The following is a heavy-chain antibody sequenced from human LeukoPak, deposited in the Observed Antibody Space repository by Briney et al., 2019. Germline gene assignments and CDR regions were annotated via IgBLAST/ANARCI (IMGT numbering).Heavy chain of an antibody. CDR1: GYTFTGYY. CDR3: ARQRGLYYYDSSGIGY. D-gene: IGHD3-22*01. V-gene: IGHV1-2*02. Sequence: GASVKVSCKASGYTFTGYYMHWVRQAPGQGLEWMGWINPNSGGTNYAQKFQGRVTMTRNTSISTAYMELSSLRSEDTAVYYCARQRGLYYYDSSGIGYWGQGTLVTVSS. CDR2: INPNSGGT. J-gene: IGHJ4*02.